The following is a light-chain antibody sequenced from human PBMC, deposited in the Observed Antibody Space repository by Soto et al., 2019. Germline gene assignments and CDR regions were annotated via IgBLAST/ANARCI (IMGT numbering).Light chain of an antibody. Sequence: EIVLTQSPGTLSLSPGERATLSCRASQSVTSNYLAWYQQKPGQAPGLLIFGASNRATGIPDRFSGSGSGTDFTLTITRLEPEDFAVYYCQQYGSSPPYPFGRGTRLEIK. CDR2: GAS. J-gene: IGKJ5*01. CDR1: QSVTSNY. V-gene: IGKV3-20*01. CDR3: QQYGSSPPYP.